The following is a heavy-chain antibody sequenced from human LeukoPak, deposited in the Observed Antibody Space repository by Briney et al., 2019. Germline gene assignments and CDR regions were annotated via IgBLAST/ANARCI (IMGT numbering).Heavy chain of an antibody. Sequence: GGSLRLSCAASGFTFSDYPMHWVRQAPGKGLEYVSGITSNGSRTYYANSVTGRFTISRDNSNNTLYLQMGGLRVEDMAVYFCARDLPGDYWGQGTLVTVSS. CDR2: ITSNGSRT. CDR3: ARDLPGDY. V-gene: IGHV3-64*01. CDR1: GFTFSDYP. J-gene: IGHJ4*02.